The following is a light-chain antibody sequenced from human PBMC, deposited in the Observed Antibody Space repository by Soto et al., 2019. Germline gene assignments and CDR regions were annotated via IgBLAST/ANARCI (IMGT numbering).Light chain of an antibody. V-gene: IGKV1-6*01. CDR3: LQDYDYPRT. J-gene: IGKJ1*01. Sequence: AIQMTQSPSSLSASVGDRVTITCRASQGIRADLGWYQQKPGEAPQLLIYGTSTLHTGVPSRFSGSGSGADFTLTISRLQPKDFATYYCLQDYDYPRTFGQGTKVEIK. CDR1: QGIRAD. CDR2: GTS.